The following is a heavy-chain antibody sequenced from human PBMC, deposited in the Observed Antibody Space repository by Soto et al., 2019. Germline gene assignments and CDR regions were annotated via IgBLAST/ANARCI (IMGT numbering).Heavy chain of an antibody. D-gene: IGHD1-26*01. Sequence: PGGSLRLSCAASGFTFSTYAMAWVRQAPGKGLEWVSGVSASGLNTDYADPVKGRFYISRDNAKNSLYLQMNSLRAEDTAVYYCAYFPCYCGQGTLDTVSA. CDR3: AYFPCY. CDR2: VSASGLNT. J-gene: IGHJ1*01. V-gene: IGHV3-23*01. CDR1: GFTFSTYA.